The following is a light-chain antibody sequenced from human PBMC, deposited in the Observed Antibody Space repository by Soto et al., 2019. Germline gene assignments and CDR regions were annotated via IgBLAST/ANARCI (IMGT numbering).Light chain of an antibody. CDR3: CSYAGRSNWV. CDR1: SSNIGAGYD. CDR2: GNS. Sequence: QSVLTQPPSVSGAPGQRVTISCTGSSSNIGAGYDVHWYQQLPGTAPKLLIYGNSNRPSGVPDRFSGSKSGTSASLAITGLQAEDEADYYCCSYAGRSNWVFGGGTKLTVL. V-gene: IGLV1-40*01. J-gene: IGLJ3*02.